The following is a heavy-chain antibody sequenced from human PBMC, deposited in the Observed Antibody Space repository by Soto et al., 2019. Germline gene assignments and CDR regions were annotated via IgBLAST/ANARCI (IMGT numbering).Heavy chain of an antibody. CDR2: ISSSSSTI. CDR3: ARDRNYDILTGYPKPIYYYYYMDV. CDR1: GFTFSSYS. J-gene: IGHJ6*03. Sequence: GGSLRLSCAASGFTFSSYSMNWVRQAPGKGLEWVSYISSSSSTIYYADSVKGRFTITRDNAKNTLYLQMNSLRDEDTAVYYCARDRNYDILTGYPKPIYYYYYMDVWGKGTTVTVSS. V-gene: IGHV3-48*02. D-gene: IGHD3-9*01.